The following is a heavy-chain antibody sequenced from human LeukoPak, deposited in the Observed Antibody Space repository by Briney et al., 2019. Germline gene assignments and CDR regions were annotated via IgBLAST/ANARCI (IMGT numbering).Heavy chain of an antibody. V-gene: IGHV3-21*01. CDR2: ISSSSSYI. J-gene: IGHJ4*02. Sequence: GGSLRLSCAASGFTFSSYSMNWVRQAPGKGLEWVSSISSSSSYIYYADSVKGRFTISRDNAKNSLYLQMNSLRAEDTAVYYCARAGDYAPYYFDYWGQGTLVTVSS. CDR1: GFTFSSYS. CDR3: ARAGDYAPYYFDY. D-gene: IGHD4-17*01.